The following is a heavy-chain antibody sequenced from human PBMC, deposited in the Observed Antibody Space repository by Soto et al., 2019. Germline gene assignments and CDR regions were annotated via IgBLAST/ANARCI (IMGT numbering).Heavy chain of an antibody. V-gene: IGHV4-34*01. D-gene: IGHD3-3*01. CDR2: INHSGST. CDR3: ARVLAIFGVVRYTYMDV. CDR1: GGSFSGYY. Sequence: SETLSLTCAVYGGSFSGYYWSWIRQPPGKGLEWIGEINHSGSTNYNPSLKSRVTISVDTSKNQFSLKLSSVTAADTAVYYCARVLAIFGVVRYTYMDVWGKGTTVTVSS. J-gene: IGHJ6*03.